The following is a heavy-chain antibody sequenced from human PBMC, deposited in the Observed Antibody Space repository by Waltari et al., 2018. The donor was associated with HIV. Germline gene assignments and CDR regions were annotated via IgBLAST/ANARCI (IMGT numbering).Heavy chain of an antibody. V-gene: IGHV4-39*07. CDR1: GGSISSSSYY. Sequence: QLQLQESGPGLVKPSETLSLTCTVSGGSISSSSYYWGWIRQPPGKGLEWIGSIYYSGSTYDTPSLKSRVTISVDTSKNQFSLKLSSVTAADTAVYYCARDRALLRLGELSPGAFDIWGQGTMVTVSS. J-gene: IGHJ3*02. CDR2: IYYSGST. CDR3: ARDRALLRLGELSPGAFDI. D-gene: IGHD3-16*02.